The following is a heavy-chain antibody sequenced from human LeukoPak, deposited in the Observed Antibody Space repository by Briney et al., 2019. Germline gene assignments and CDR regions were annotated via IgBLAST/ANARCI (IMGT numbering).Heavy chain of an antibody. CDR2: IYYRGTT. CDR1: GGSISGYY. CDR3: ARGVYIAAAQYGY. J-gene: IGHJ4*02. V-gene: IGHV4-59*01. D-gene: IGHD6-13*01. Sequence: SETLSLTCTVSGGSISGYYWSWIRQPPGKGLEWIGYIYYRGTTNYNPSLKSRVTISVDTSKNQFSLKLRSVTAADTAVYYCARGVYIAAAQYGYWGQGTLVTVSS.